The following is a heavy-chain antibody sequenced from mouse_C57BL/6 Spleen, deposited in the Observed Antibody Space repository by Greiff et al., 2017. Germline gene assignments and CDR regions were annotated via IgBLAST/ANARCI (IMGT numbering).Heavy chain of an antibody. CDR1: GYTFTSYW. D-gene: IGHD2-4*01. Sequence: QVQLQQPGTELVKPGASVKLSCKASGYTFTSYWMHWVKQRPGQGLEWLGNINPSNGGPNYNEKFKSKATLTVDKSSSTAYMQLSSLTSEDSAVYYCARSGYYDYDRTWLAYGGQGTLVTVSA. J-gene: IGHJ3*01. V-gene: IGHV1-53*01. CDR3: ARSGYYDYDRTWLAY. CDR2: INPSNGGP.